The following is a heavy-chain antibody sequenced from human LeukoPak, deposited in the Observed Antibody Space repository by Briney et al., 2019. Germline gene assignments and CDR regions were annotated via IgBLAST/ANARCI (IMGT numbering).Heavy chain of an antibody. J-gene: IGHJ4*02. CDR2: ISGSGGST. V-gene: IGHV3-23*01. Sequence: GGSLRLSCAASGFTFSSYAMSWVRQAPGKGLEWVSAISGSGGSTYYADSVKGRFTISGDNSKNTLYLQMNSLRAEDTAVYYCAKDSYYYDSSGPITEFDYWGQGTLVTVSS. CDR1: GFTFSSYA. CDR3: AKDSYYYDSSGPITEFDY. D-gene: IGHD3-22*01.